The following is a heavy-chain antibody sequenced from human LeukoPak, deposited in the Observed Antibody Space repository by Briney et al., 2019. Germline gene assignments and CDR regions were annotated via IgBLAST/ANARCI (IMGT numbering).Heavy chain of an antibody. CDR1: GGTFSSYA. CDR3: ARDERDTDYYDSSGYYYGL. CDR2: IIPIFGTA. D-gene: IGHD3-22*01. J-gene: IGHJ4*02. V-gene: IGHV1-69*05. Sequence: SVKVSCKASGGTFSSYAISWVRQAPGQGLEWMGGIIPIFGTANYAQKFQGRVTITTDESTSTAYMELSSLRSEDTAVYYCARDERDTDYYDSSGYYYGLWGQGTLVTVSS.